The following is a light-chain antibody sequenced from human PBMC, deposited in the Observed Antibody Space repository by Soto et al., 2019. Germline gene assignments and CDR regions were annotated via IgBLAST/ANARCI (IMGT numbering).Light chain of an antibody. CDR3: AAWADSLNGYV. CDR2: SND. Sequence: QSVLTQPPSASGTPGQRVTISCSGSIFKIGIIPVNWYQQLPGTAPKLLIYSNDQRPSGLPDRFSGSKSGTSASLAISGRHSYDEADYYCAAWADSLNGYVFGTGTKVTVL. V-gene: IGLV1-44*01. J-gene: IGLJ1*01. CDR1: IFKIGIIP.